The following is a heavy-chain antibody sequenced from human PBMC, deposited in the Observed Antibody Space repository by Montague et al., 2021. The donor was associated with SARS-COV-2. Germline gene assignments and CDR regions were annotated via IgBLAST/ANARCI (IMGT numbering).Heavy chain of an antibody. D-gene: IGHD3-3*01. Sequence: SETLSLTCTVSGGSISSYYWSWIRQLPGKGLEWIGYIYYSGSTDXXPSLKSRVTISVDTSKKQFSLKLSSVTAADTAVYYCARAGRVRFLEYGMDVWGQGTTVTVSS. V-gene: IGHV4-59*01. CDR1: GGSISSYY. CDR2: IYYSGST. J-gene: IGHJ6*02. CDR3: ARAGRVRFLEYGMDV.